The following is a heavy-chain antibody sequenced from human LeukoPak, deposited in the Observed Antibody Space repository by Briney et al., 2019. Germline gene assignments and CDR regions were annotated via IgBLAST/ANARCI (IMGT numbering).Heavy chain of an antibody. CDR1: GYTFTGYY. V-gene: IGHV1-2*02. CDR3: ARDPGCSGGSCYSGWFDP. J-gene: IGHJ5*02. D-gene: IGHD2-15*01. CDR2: INPNSGGT. Sequence: ASVKVSCKASGYTFTGYYMHWVRQAPGQGLEWMGWINPNSGGTNYAQKFQGRVTMTRDTSISTAYMELSRLRSDDTAVYYCARDPGCSGGSCYSGWFDPWGQGTLVTVSS.